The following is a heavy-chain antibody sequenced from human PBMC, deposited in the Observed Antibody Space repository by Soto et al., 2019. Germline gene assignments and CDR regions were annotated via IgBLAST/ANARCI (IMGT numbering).Heavy chain of an antibody. CDR3: AAHRGELLREKYYYDYGMDV. CDR2: INLSGGST. CDR1: GYTFTSYY. Sequence: SVKVSCKASGYTFTSYYMHWVRQSPGQGLEWVGVINLSGGSTRYAQKSQGRVTMNRDTSTSTVHMELSSLRSEDTAVYYCAAHRGELLREKYYYDYGMDVWR. V-gene: IGHV1-46*01. D-gene: IGHD1-26*01. J-gene: IGHJ6*02.